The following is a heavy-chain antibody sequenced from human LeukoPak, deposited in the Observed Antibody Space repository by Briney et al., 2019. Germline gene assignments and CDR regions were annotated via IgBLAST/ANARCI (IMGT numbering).Heavy chain of an antibody. V-gene: IGHV5-51*01. D-gene: IGHD1-1*01. CDR3: ARRDTTYFDY. CDR1: AYKFSNYW. J-gene: IGHJ4*02. CDR2: IYPDDSDT. Sequence: GESLKISCTGAAYKFSNYWIAWVRQRPGEDLEWMGIIYPDDSDTRYSPSFQGQVTISADKSISTAYLQWTSLKASDTAIYYCARRDTTYFDYWGQGSLVTVSS.